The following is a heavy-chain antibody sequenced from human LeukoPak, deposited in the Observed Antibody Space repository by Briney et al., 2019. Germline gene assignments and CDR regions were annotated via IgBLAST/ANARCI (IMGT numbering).Heavy chain of an antibody. CDR3: ASHYYASSGSLFDS. V-gene: IGHV4-38-2*01. Sequence: SETLSLTCAVSGYSIGSGYYWVWIRQPPGKGLEWIGSVYHTGSTYYHPSLKSRVTISLDTYKNQFSLRLTSVTAADTALYYCASHYYASSGSLFDSWGRGSLVTVSS. CDR1: GYSIGSGYY. D-gene: IGHD3-22*01. J-gene: IGHJ4*02. CDR2: VYHTGST.